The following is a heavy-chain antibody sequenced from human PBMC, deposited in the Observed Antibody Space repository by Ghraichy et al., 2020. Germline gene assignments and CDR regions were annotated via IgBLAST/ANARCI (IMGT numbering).Heavy chain of an antibody. V-gene: IGHV3-48*02. J-gene: IGHJ3*01. Sequence: GGSLRLSCSASGFTFSTSTMNWVRQAPGKGLEWISYISSHREIVKYADSVKGRFSISRDNAKASLHLQMDSLRNEDTAVYFCARESPYSSTWYDDAFAVWGPGTMVTVSS. CDR3: ARESPYSSTWYDDAFAV. CDR1: GFTFSTST. CDR2: ISSHREIV. D-gene: IGHD6-13*01.